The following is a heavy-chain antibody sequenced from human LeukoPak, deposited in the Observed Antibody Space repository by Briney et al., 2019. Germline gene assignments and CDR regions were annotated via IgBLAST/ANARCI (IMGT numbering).Heavy chain of an antibody. CDR3: AGRGYVGADYY. CDR1: QHPFTRSY. Sequence: SVKPSYKPSQHPFTRSYMQSVTQAPGQELECMGWINPNGGGTKYAQKFQGRVTITRDTSITTAYMELSRLSSDDTAVYYCAGRGYVGADYYWGQGTLVTVSS. V-gene: IGHV1-2*02. D-gene: IGHD5-12*01. CDR2: INPNGGGT. J-gene: IGHJ4*02.